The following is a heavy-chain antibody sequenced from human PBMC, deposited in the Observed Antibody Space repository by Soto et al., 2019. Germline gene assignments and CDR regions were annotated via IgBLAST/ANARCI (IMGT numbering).Heavy chain of an antibody. CDR3: ARFRGVPAAIRYSYYGMDV. CDR2: IHNSGST. J-gene: IGHJ6*02. D-gene: IGHD2-2*01. Sequence: QVQLQESGPGLVKPSETLSLTCTVSGGSVSSGSYYWSWIRQPPGKGLEWIGYIHNSGSTNYNPSLKSRATMSVDTRDNLFSLKLSSVCSAHTALFYGARFRGVPAAIRYSYYGMDVWGQGTTVTVSS. CDR1: GGSVSSGSYY. V-gene: IGHV4-61*01.